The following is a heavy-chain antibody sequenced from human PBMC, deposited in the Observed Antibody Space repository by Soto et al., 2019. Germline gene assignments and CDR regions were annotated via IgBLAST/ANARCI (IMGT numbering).Heavy chain of an antibody. CDR3: ARSPGLIAAPSYYYYYGMDV. V-gene: IGHV4-39*01. CDR1: GCSISSSSYY. D-gene: IGHD6-13*01. CDR2: IYYSGST. Sequence: SETLSLNCAVSGCSISSSSYYWGWIRQPPGKGLEWIGSIYYSGSTYYNPSLKSRVTISVDTSKNQFSLKLSSVTAADTAVYYCARSPGLIAAPSYYYYYGMDVWGQGTTVTVSS. J-gene: IGHJ6*02.